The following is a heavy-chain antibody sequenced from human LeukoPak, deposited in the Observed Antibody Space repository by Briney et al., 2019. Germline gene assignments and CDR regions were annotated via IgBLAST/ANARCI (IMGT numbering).Heavy chain of an antibody. Sequence: GGSLRLSCAASGFTFSSYEMNWVRQAPGKGLEWVSYISSSGSTIYYADSVKGRFTISRDNAKNSLYLQMNSLRAEDTAVYYCARGYCSSTSCDFDYWGQGTLVTVSS. CDR3: ARGYCSSTSCDFDY. V-gene: IGHV3-48*03. D-gene: IGHD2-2*01. J-gene: IGHJ4*02. CDR2: ISSSGSTI. CDR1: GFTFSSYE.